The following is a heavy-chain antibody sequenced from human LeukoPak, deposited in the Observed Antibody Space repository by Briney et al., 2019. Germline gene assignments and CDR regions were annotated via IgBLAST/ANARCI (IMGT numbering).Heavy chain of an antibody. J-gene: IGHJ5*02. CDR3: ARDGDNCSGGSCYTEGWFDP. CDR2: IYYSGST. Sequence: PSETLSLTCTVSGGSISSHYWSWIRQPPGKGLEWIGYIYYSGSTNYNPSLKSRVTISVDTSKNQFSLKLSSVTAADTAVYYCARDGDNCSGGSCYTEGWFDPWGQGTLVTVPS. CDR1: GGSISSHY. V-gene: IGHV4-59*11. D-gene: IGHD2-15*01.